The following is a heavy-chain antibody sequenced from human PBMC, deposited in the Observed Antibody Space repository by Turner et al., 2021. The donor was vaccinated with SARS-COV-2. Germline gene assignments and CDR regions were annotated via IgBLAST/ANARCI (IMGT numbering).Heavy chain of an antibody. CDR3: ARDLMEVGGMDV. CDR2: IYSGGST. CDR1: GLTVSSNY. D-gene: IGHD3-3*01. Sequence: EVQLVVSGGGLIQRGGSLSLSCAASGLTVSSNYMSWVRQDPGKGMEWFSVIYSGGSTYNEDSVKGRFTISRDNSKNTLYLQMNSLRAEDTAVYYCARDLMEVGGMDVWGQGTTVTVSS. V-gene: IGHV3-53*01. J-gene: IGHJ6*02.